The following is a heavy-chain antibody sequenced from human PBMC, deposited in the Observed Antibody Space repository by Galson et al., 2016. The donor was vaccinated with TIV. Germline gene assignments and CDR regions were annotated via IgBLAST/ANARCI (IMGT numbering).Heavy chain of an antibody. CDR2: ISNSGTYK. Sequence: SLRLSCAASGFTFSNFTINWVRQAPGKGLEWVASISNSGTYKNYKDSVKGRFAISRDNSTNTVSLQMNSLRPEDTAVYYCGQAGRYFDWLVARFDPRGQGTLVTVSS. CDR1: GFTFSNFT. CDR3: GQAGRYFDWLVARFDP. J-gene: IGHJ5*02. V-gene: IGHV3-21*01. D-gene: IGHD3-9*01.